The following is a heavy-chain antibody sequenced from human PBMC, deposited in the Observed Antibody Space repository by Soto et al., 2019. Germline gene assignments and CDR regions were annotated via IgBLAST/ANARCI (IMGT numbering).Heavy chain of an antibody. D-gene: IGHD3-16*02. CDR3: ARLDGRRDDYIWGSYPARPDYYYYYMDV. CDR2: IYYSGST. J-gene: IGHJ6*03. Sequence: ETLSLTGTVSGGSISSYYWSWIRQPPGKGLEWIGYIYYSGSTNYNPSLKSRVTISVDTSKNQFSLKLSSVTAADTAVYYCARLDGRRDDYIWGSYPARPDYYYYYMDVWGKGTTVTVSS. CDR1: GGSISSYY. V-gene: IGHV4-59*01.